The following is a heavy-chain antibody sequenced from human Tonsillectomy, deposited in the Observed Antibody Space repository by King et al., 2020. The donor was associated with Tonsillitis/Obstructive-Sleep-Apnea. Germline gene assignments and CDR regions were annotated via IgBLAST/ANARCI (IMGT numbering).Heavy chain of an antibody. J-gene: IGHJ4*02. CDR3: AKANVAAADSLDY. Sequence: VQLVESGGGLVQPGGSLRLSCAASGFTFRKYTMSWVRQAPGKGLEWVSGISDGGSNTYYADSVKGRFTISRHNSSNTLYLQMNSLRAEDTAVYYSAKANVAAADSLDYWGQGTLVTVSS. D-gene: IGHD6-13*01. CDR1: GFTFRKYT. CDR2: ISDGGSNT. V-gene: IGHV3-23*04.